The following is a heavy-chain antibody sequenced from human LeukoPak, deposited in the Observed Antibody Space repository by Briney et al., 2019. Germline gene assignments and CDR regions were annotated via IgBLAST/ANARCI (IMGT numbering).Heavy chain of an antibody. J-gene: IGHJ4*02. CDR3: ARDEVTIPLDY. CDR2: LNQDGSEK. V-gene: IGHV3-7*01. CDR1: GFSFSSYW. D-gene: IGHD4-17*01. Sequence: GGSLRLSCAVSGFSFSSYWMSWVRQAPGKGLEWVASLNQDGSEKHYVDSVKGRFTISRDNAKNSLYLQMNSLRAEDTAVYYCARDEVTIPLDYWGQGTLVTVSS.